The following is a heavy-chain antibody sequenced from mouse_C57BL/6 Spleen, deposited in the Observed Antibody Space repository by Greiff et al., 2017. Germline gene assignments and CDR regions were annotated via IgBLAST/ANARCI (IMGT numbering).Heavy chain of an antibody. CDR3: ARLGAKVVESGYAMDY. CDR2: IYPGDGDT. J-gene: IGHJ4*01. CDR1: GYAFSSYW. Sequence: QVQLKQPGAELVKPGASVKISCKASGYAFSSYWMNWVKQRPGKGLEWIGQIYPGDGDTNYNGKCKGKATLTADKSSSTASMPLSSLTSEDSAVYFCARLGAKVVESGYAMDYWGQGTSVTVSS. D-gene: IGHD1-1*01. V-gene: IGHV1-80*01.